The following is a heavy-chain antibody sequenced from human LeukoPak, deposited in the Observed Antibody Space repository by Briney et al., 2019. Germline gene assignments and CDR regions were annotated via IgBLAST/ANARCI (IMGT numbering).Heavy chain of an antibody. CDR3: ARGRRNYYYGMDV. CDR1: GGSISSGGYS. CDR2: IYHSGST. J-gene: IGHJ6*02. D-gene: IGHD6-25*01. V-gene: IGHV4-30-2*01. Sequence: SQTLSLTCAVSGGSISSGGYSWSWIRQPPGKGLEWIGYIYHSGSTYYNPSLKSRVTISVDRSKNQFSLKLSSVTAADTAVYYCARGRRNYYYGMDVWGQGTTVTVSS.